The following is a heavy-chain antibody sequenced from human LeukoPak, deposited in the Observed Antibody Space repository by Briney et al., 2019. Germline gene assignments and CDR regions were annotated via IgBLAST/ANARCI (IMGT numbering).Heavy chain of an antibody. CDR2: ISCSSSYI. CDR3: ARDWTLNY. CDR1: GFTFSSYS. J-gene: IGHJ4*02. V-gene: IGHV3-21*01. D-gene: IGHD3/OR15-3a*01. Sequence: NPGGSLRLSCAASGFTFSSYSMNWVRQAPGKGLEWVSSISCSSSYIYYADSVKGRFTISRDNAKNSLYLQLNSLRAEDTAVYYCARDWTLNYWGQGILVTVSS.